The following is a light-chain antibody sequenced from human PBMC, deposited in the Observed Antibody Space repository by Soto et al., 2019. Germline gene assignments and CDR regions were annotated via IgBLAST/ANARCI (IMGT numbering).Light chain of an antibody. J-gene: IGLJ3*02. CDR1: SSDVGGYNY. V-gene: IGLV2-8*01. CDR3: NSYAGSNNWV. Sequence: QSALTQPASVSGSPGQSITISCTGTSSDVGGYNYVSWYQQHPGKAPKLMIYEVSKRPSGVPDRFSGSMSGNTASLTVSGLQAEDDADDYCNSYAGSNNWVFGGGTKLTVL. CDR2: EVS.